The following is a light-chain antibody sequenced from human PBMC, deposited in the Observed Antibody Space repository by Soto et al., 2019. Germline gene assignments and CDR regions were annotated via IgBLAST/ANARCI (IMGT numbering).Light chain of an antibody. J-gene: IGLJ1*01. Sequence: QSVLTQPASVSGSPGQSITISCTGTSSDFGGYNYVSWYQQYPGKVPKLLIYHVSNRPSGVSNRFSGSKSGNTASLTISGLQAEDEADYLCTSFKSDNLYVFGTGTKVTVL. CDR3: TSFKSDNLYV. CDR2: HVS. CDR1: SSDFGGYNY. V-gene: IGLV2-14*03.